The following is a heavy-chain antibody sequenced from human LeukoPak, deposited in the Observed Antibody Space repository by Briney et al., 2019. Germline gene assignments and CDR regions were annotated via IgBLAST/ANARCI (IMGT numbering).Heavy chain of an antibody. J-gene: IGHJ6*03. CDR3: ARGLFSPYYYYMDV. CDR2: INHSGST. CDR1: GGSFSGYY. V-gene: IGHV4-34*01. Sequence: SETLSLTCAVYGGSFSGYYWSWIRQPPGKGLEWIGEINHSGSTNYNPSLKSRVTISVDTSKNQFSLKLSSVTAADTAVYYCARGLFSPYYYYMDVWGKGTTVTVSS.